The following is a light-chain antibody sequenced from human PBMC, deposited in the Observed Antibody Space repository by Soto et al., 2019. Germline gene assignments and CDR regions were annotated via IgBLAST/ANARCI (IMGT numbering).Light chain of an antibody. CDR3: QQYTTWPRT. J-gene: IGKJ1*01. CDR2: GAS. CDR1: QSVNSN. Sequence: EIVMTQSPATLSVSPGERATLSCRASQSVNSNLAWYQRKPGQAPRLLIYGASTRATGIPARFSGSGSGTEFTLTISSLQSEDFAVYYCQQYTTWPRTFGQGTKVEVK. V-gene: IGKV3-15*01.